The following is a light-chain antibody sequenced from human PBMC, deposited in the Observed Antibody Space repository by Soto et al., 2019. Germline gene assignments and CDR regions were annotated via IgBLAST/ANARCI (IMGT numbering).Light chain of an antibody. Sequence: DIPMTQSPSTLSASVRDRVTITCRASQSISSWLAWYQQKPGKAPKLLIYKASSLESGVPSRFSGSGSGTEFTLTISSLQPDDFATYYCQQYNSYSHTFGQGTKLEIK. J-gene: IGKJ2*01. CDR3: QQYNSYSHT. V-gene: IGKV1-5*03. CDR2: KAS. CDR1: QSISSW.